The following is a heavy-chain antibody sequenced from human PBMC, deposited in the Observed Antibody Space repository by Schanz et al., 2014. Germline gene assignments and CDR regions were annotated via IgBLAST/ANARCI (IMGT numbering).Heavy chain of an antibody. D-gene: IGHD6-19*01. CDR1: GFTFSSYW. CDR2: INSDGSTT. CDR3: AKCIGWYGRCAFDI. J-gene: IGHJ3*02. Sequence: EVQLVESGGGLVQPGGSLRLSCAASGFTFSSYWMHWVRQAPGKGLVWVSRINSDGSTTIYADSVKGRFTISRDNAKNTLYLQMYSLRTEDTAVYYCAKCIGWYGRCAFDIWGQGTMVTVSS. V-gene: IGHV3-74*02.